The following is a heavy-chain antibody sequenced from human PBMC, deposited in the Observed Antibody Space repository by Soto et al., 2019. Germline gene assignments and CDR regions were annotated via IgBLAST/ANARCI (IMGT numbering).Heavy chain of an antibody. V-gene: IGHV3-30-3*01. CDR1: GFTFSSYA. J-gene: IGHJ4*02. CDR3: ARVADYGSSTDTFDY. CDR2: ISDDGSNK. Sequence: QVQLVESGGGVVQPGSSLRLSCAASGFTFSSYAMDWVRRAPGKGLEWVAIISDDGSNKYYADSVKGRFTISGDNSKNTLYVQMNSLRAEDTAVYYCARVADYGSSTDTFDYWGQGTLVTVSS. D-gene: IGHD4-17*01.